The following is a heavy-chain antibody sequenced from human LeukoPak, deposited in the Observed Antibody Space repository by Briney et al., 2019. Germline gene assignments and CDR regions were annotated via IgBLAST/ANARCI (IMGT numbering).Heavy chain of an antibody. D-gene: IGHD3-10*01. Sequence: SETLSLTCTVSGGSISGHCWSWIRQPPGKGLEWIGYIYATGSTNYNPSLKSRVTISVDTSKNQFSLNLRSVTAADTAVYYCARHGSVRSPLGPWGQGTLVTVSS. V-gene: IGHV4-4*09. J-gene: IGHJ5*02. CDR3: ARHGSVRSPLGP. CDR1: GGSISGHC. CDR2: IYATGST.